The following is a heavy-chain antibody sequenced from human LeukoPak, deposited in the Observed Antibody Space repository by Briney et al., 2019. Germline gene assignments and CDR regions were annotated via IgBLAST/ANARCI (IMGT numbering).Heavy chain of an antibody. V-gene: IGHV3-23*01. CDR3: AKEAQYYYDSSGYYYFDY. J-gene: IGHJ4*02. CDR2: ISGSGGST. Sequence: PGGSLRLSCAASGFTFSSYAMSWVRQAPGKGLEGVSAISGSGGSTYYADSVKGRFTISRDNSKNTLYLQMNSLRAEDTAVYYCAKEAQYYYDSSGYYYFDYWGQGTLVTVSS. CDR1: GFTFSSYA. D-gene: IGHD3-22*01.